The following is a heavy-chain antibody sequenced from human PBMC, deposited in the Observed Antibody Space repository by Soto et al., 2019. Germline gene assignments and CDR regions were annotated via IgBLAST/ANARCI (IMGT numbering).Heavy chain of an antibody. D-gene: IGHD2-2*01. CDR2: INPNSGGT. CDR3: ARAVVVPQNWFDP. J-gene: IGHJ5*02. CDR1: RYTFTVDY. Sequence: GASVKVSFKGSRYTFTVDYMHWGRQAPGQGLEWMGWINPNSGGTNYAQKFQGRVTMTRDTSISTAYMELSRLRSDDTAVYYCARAVVVPQNWFDPWGQGTLVTVYS. V-gene: IGHV1-2*02.